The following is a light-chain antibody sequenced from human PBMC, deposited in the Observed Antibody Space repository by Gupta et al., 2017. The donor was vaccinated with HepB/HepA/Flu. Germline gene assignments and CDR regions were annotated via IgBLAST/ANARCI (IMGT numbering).Light chain of an antibody. CDR1: QSISTW. J-gene: IGKJ2*01. CDR2: KAS. V-gene: IGKV1-5*03. CDR3: QQYNDYSTT. Sequence: DIQMTQSPSTLSASVGDRVTITCRASQSISTWLAWYQQKPGKVPKLLIYKASSLETGVPSRFSGSGSGTEFTLTISSRQPDDFATYYCQQYNDYSTTFGQGSKLEIK.